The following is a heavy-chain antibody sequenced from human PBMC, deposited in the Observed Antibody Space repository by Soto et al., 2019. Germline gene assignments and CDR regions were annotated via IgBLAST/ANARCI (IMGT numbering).Heavy chain of an antibody. Sequence: GGSLRLSCAASGFTFSSYAVSWVRQAPGKGLEWVSAISVSGGSTYYADSVKGRFTISRDNSKNTLYLQMNSLRAEDTAVYCCAKSNTYCSGGSCSEYFQHWGQGTLVTVSS. D-gene: IGHD2-15*01. V-gene: IGHV3-23*01. CDR3: AKSNTYCSGGSCSEYFQH. CDR1: GFTFSSYA. J-gene: IGHJ1*01. CDR2: ISVSGGST.